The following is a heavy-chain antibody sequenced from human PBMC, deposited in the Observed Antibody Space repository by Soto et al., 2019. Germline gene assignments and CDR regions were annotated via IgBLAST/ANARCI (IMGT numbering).Heavy chain of an antibody. Sequence: QVQLVQSGAEVKKPGSSVKVSCKASGGTFSSYAISWVRQAPGQGLEWMGGIIPIFGTANYAQKFQGRVTITAGESTSSAYMELSSLRSEDTAGYYCARVQVEMATIYNWFDPWGQGTLVTVSS. CDR2: IIPIFGTA. J-gene: IGHJ5*02. D-gene: IGHD5-12*01. V-gene: IGHV1-69*01. CDR1: GGTFSSYA. CDR3: ARVQVEMATIYNWFDP.